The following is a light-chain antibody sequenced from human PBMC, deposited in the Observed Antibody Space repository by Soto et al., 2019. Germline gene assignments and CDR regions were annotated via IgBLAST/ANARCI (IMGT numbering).Light chain of an antibody. CDR3: QQYGSSPPYT. J-gene: IGKJ2*01. Sequence: EIVLTQSPGTLSLSPGERATLSCRASQSVSSSYLAWYQQKPGQAPRLLIYGASSRASGIPDRVSGSGSGTDFTLTLSRLEPEAFAVYYCQQYGSSPPYTFGQGTKLEIK. CDR2: GAS. V-gene: IGKV3-20*01. CDR1: QSVSSSY.